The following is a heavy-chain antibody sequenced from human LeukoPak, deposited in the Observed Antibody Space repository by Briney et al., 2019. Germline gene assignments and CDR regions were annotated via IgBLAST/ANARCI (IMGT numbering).Heavy chain of an antibody. D-gene: IGHD3-22*01. J-gene: IGHJ3*02. V-gene: IGHV1-18*01. CDR3: ARTDEVVSGAFDI. Sequence: ASVKVSCKASGYTFTSYGISWVRQAPGQGLEWMGWISGYNGNTNYAQNLQGRVTMTTDTSTSTVYMELRSLRSDDTAVYYCARTDEVVSGAFDIWGQGTMVTVSS. CDR2: ISGYNGNT. CDR1: GYTFTSYG.